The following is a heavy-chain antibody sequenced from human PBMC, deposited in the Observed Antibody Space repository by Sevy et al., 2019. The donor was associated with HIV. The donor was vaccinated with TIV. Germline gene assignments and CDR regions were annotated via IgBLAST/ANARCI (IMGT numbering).Heavy chain of an antibody. CDR1: GYSISSGYY. CDR3: ARTPSRYDSSGRYYPWFDP. D-gene: IGHD3-22*01. J-gene: IGHJ5*02. V-gene: IGHV4-38-2*01. Sequence: SETLSLTCAVSGYSISSGYYWGWIRQPPGKGLEWIGSIFHSGSTYYNPSLKSRVTISVDTSKNQFSLKLSSVTAADTAVYFCARTPSRYDSSGRYYPWFDPWGQGTLVTVSS. CDR2: IFHSGST.